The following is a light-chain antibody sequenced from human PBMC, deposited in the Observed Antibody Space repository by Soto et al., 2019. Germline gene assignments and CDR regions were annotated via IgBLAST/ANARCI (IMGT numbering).Light chain of an antibody. CDR1: QSVSSY. CDR2: DAS. CDR3: QQRSNSWT. Sequence: EIVLTQSPATLSLSPGERATLSCRASQSVSSYLAWYQQKPCQAPRLLIYDASNRATGIPARFSGSGSGTYFTLTISSLEPEDFAVYYCQQRSNSWTFGQGTKLEIK. J-gene: IGKJ1*01. V-gene: IGKV3-11*01.